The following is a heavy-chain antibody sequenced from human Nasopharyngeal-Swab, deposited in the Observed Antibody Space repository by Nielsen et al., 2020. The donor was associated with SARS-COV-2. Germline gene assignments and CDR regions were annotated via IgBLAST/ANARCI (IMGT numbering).Heavy chain of an antibody. CDR3: ARAGVDISTGSSGGCFDY. CDR2: INHSGSS. Sequence: SETLSLTCAVYGGSFSGYYWRWIRQPPGKGLEWIGEINHSGSSNYNPSLKSRVTISVDTSKNQFSLKVRSVTAADTAVYYCARAGVDISTGSSGGCFDYWGQGTLVTVSS. D-gene: IGHD3-9*01. J-gene: IGHJ4*02. V-gene: IGHV4-34*01. CDR1: GGSFSGYY.